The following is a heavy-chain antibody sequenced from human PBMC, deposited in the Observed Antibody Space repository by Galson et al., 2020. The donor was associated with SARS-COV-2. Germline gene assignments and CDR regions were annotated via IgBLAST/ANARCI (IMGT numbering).Heavy chain of an antibody. CDR1: GGSISSYY. D-gene: IGHD3-16*01. J-gene: IGHJ4*02. CDR2: IYYSGST. Sequence: SETLSLTCTVSGGSISSYYWSWIRQPPGKGLEWIGYIYYSGSTNYNPSLKSRVTISVDTSKNQFSLKLSSVTAADTAVYYCARGGVGGFDYWGQGTLVTVSS. V-gene: IGHV4-59*01. CDR3: ARGGVGGFDY.